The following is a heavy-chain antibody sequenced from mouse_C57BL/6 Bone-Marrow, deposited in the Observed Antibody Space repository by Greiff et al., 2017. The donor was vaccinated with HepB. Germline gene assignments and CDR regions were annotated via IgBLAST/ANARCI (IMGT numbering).Heavy chain of an antibody. V-gene: IGHV5-15*01. CDR1: GFTFSDYG. CDR2: ISNLAYSI. J-gene: IGHJ1*03. D-gene: IGHD1-1*01. CDR3: ARHLYYYEHFDV. Sequence: EVKLMESGGGLVQPGGSLKLSCAASGFTFSDYGMAWVRQAPRKGPEWVAFISNLAYSIYYADTVTGRFTLSRENAKNTLYLEMSSLRSEDTAMYYCARHLYYYEHFDVWGTGTTVTVSS.